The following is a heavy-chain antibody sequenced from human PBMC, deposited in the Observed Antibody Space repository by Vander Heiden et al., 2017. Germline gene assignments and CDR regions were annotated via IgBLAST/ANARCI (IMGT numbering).Heavy chain of an antibody. Sequence: EVQLVESGGDLVKPGRSLRLSCTASGFTFGDYAMSWFRQAPGKGLEWVGFIRSKGYGGTIQYAASVKGRFTISRDDSKSIAYLQMNSLKIEDTAVYYCMGSSGYDLMGGRWGQGTLVTVSS. CDR2: IRSKGYGGTI. CDR3: MGSSGYDLMGGR. V-gene: IGHV3-49*05. J-gene: IGHJ4*02. D-gene: IGHD5-12*01. CDR1: GFTFGDYA.